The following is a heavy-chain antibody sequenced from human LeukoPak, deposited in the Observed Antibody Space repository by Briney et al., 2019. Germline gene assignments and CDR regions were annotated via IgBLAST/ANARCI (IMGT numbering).Heavy chain of an antibody. D-gene: IGHD3-22*01. J-gene: IGHJ3*02. CDR2: IYYSGST. V-gene: IGHV4-34*09. CDR1: GGSFSGYY. CDR3: ARVDSSDPAGAFDI. Sequence: SETLSLTCAVYGGSFSGYYWSWIRQPPGKGLEWIGYIYYSGSTYYNPSLKSRVTISVDTSKNQFSLKLSSVTAADTAVYYCARVDSSDPAGAFDIWGQGTMVTVSS.